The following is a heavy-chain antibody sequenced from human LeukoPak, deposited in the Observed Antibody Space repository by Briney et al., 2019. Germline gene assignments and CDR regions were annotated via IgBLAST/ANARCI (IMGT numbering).Heavy chain of an antibody. CDR3: ARAREWLPTSDY. D-gene: IGHD3-3*01. CDR2: IYYSGST. J-gene: IGHJ4*02. CDR1: GGSISTGGYS. Sequence: PSETLSLTCTVSGGSISTGGYSWSWIRQHPGKGLEWIGYIYYSGSTYYNPSLKSRVTISVDTSKNQFSLKLSSVTAADTAVYYCARAREWLPTSDYWGQGTLVTVSS. V-gene: IGHV4-31*03.